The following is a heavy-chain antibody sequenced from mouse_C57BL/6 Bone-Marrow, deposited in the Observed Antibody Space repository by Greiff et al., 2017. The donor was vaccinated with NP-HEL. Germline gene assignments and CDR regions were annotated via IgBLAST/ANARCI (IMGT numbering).Heavy chain of an antibody. Sequence: EVQLVESGPELVKPGASVKISCKASGYSFTGYYMNWVKQSPEKSLEWIGEINPSTGGTTYNQKFKAKATLTVDKSSSTAYMQLKSLTSEDSAVYYCANYGRGIDYWGQGTTLTVSS. CDR1: GYSFTGYY. V-gene: IGHV1-42*01. CDR2: INPSTGGT. J-gene: IGHJ2*01. CDR3: ANYGRGIDY. D-gene: IGHD1-1*01.